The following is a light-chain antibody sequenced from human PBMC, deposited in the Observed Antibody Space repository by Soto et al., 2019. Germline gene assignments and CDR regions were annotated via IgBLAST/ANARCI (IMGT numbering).Light chain of an antibody. CDR1: QSITSNH. J-gene: IGKJ1*01. Sequence: ETVLTQSPGTLSLSPGERATLFCRASQSITSNHLAWYQQKPGQAPRLLIYGASSRATGIPDRFSGSGSGTDFTLTISRLGPEDFAVYYCQQHGTSPPSWTFGQGTKVEIK. V-gene: IGKV3-20*01. CDR3: QQHGTSPPSWT. CDR2: GAS.